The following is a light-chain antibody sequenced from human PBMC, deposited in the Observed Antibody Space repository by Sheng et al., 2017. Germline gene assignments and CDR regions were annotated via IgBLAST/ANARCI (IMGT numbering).Light chain of an antibody. J-gene: IGKJ2*01. CDR1: QTISSW. CDR2: KAS. V-gene: IGKV1-5*03. CDR3: QQYYSSSPYT. Sequence: DIQMTQSPSSLSASVGDRVTVACRASQTISSWLAWYQQKPGKAPKLLIYKASSLESGVPSRFSGSGFGTEFTLTISSLQPDDFATYYCQQYYSSSPYTFGQGTKLEI.